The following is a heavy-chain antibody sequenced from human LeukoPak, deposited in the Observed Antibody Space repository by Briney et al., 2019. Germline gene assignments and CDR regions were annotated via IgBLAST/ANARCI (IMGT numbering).Heavy chain of an antibody. CDR2: IRYDGSNK. CDR3: AKDRTTGYSPGPSDY. D-gene: IGHD1-1*01. J-gene: IGHJ4*02. V-gene: IGHV3-30*02. Sequence: PGGSLRLSCAASGFTFSSYGMHWVRQAPGKGLEWVAFIRYDGSNKYYADSVKGRFTISRDNSKNTLYLQMNSLSAEDTAVYYWAKDRTTGYSPGPSDYWGQGTLVTFSS. CDR1: GFTFSSYG.